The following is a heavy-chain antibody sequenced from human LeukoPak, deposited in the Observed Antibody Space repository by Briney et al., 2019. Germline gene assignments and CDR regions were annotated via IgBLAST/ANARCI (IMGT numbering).Heavy chain of an antibody. CDR1: GFTFSSYS. V-gene: IGHV3-21*01. D-gene: IGHD2-15*01. CDR2: ITSSTSYI. J-gene: IGHJ4*02. Sequence: PGGSLRLSCTASGFTFSSYSMNWVRQAPGKGLEWVSCITSSTSYIYYADSVKGRFTISRDNAESSLFLQMNSLRAEDTAVYYCARSVVAATETFDYWGQGTLVTVSS. CDR3: ARSVVAATETFDY.